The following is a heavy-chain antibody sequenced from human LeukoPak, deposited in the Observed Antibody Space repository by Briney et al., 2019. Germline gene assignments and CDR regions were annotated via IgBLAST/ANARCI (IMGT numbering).Heavy chain of an antibody. CDR1: GFTFSSYW. CDR2: IWYDGSNK. D-gene: IGHD6-13*01. V-gene: IGHV3-33*08. Sequence: GGSLRLSCAASGFTFSSYWMSWVRQAPGKGLEWVAVIWYDGSNKYYADSVKGRFTISRDNSKNTLYLQMNSLRAEDTAVYYCARDRIAAAGERFDYWGQGTLVTVSS. J-gene: IGHJ4*02. CDR3: ARDRIAAAGERFDY.